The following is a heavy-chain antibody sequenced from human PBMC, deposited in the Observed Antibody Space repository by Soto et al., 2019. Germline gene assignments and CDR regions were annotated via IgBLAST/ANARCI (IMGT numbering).Heavy chain of an antibody. D-gene: IGHD3-22*01. Sequence: QVQLQESGPGLVKPSETLSLTCTVSGGSVSSGSYYWSWIRQPPGKGLEWIGYIYYSGSTNYNPSLKSRVTISVDTSKNQSSLKLSSVTAADTAVYYCARDRLYDIDYWGQGTLVTVSS. CDR2: IYYSGST. CDR1: GGSVSSGSYY. J-gene: IGHJ4*02. CDR3: ARDRLYDIDY. V-gene: IGHV4-61*01.